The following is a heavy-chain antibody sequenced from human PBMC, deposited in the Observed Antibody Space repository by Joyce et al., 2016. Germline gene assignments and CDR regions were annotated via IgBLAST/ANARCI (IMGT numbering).Heavy chain of an antibody. D-gene: IGHD1-26*01. Sequence: QVTLRESGPALVKPTQTLTLTCTFSGFSLSTSGMCVSWIRQPPGKALEWLARIDWDDGKYYSTSLKTRLTISKDTSKNQVVLTMTNMDPVDTATYYCARTHSMGGWFDPWGQGTLVTVSS. V-gene: IGHV2-70*15. CDR2: IDWDDGK. J-gene: IGHJ5*02. CDR1: GFSLSTSGMC. CDR3: ARTHSMGGWFDP.